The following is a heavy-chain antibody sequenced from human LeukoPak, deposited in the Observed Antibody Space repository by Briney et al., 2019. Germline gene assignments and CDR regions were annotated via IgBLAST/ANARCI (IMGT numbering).Heavy chain of an antibody. CDR1: GLTFSSYG. CDR3: AKSRTSGYYYEDY. J-gene: IGHJ4*02. CDR2: ISYDGSNK. D-gene: IGHD3-22*01. V-gene: IGHV3-33*06. Sequence: GGSLRLSCAASGLTFSSYGMHWVRQAPGKGLEWVAVISYDGSNKYYADSVKGRFSISRDNSKSTLYLQMNSLRLEDTAVYYCAKSRTSGYYYEDYWGQGTLVTVSS.